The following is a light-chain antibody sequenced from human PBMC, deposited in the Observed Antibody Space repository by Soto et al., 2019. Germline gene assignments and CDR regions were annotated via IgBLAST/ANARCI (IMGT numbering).Light chain of an antibody. CDR2: DAS. CDR1: QSVSSS. J-gene: IGKJ4*01. CDR3: QQRSNWPLT. Sequence: EIVLTQSPDTLSVSPGERATLSCRASQSVSSSLAWYQQKFGQAPRLLIYDASNRATGIPARFSGSGSGTDFTLTISSLEPEDFAVYYCQQRSNWPLTFGGGTKVDIK. V-gene: IGKV3-11*01.